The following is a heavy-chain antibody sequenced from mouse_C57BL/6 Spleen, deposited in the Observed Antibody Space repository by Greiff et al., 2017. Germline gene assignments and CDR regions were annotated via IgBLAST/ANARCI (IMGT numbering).Heavy chain of an antibody. CDR2: ISSGSSTI. Sequence: EVMLVESGGGLVKPGGSLKLSCAASGFTFSDYGMHWVRQAPEKGLEWVAYISSGSSTIYYADTVKGRFTISRDNAKNTLFLQMTSQRSEDTAMYYCAGDPGYYDFDYWGQGTTLTVSS. CDR1: GFTFSDYG. CDR3: AGDPGYYDFDY. J-gene: IGHJ2*01. D-gene: IGHD2-3*01. V-gene: IGHV5-17*01.